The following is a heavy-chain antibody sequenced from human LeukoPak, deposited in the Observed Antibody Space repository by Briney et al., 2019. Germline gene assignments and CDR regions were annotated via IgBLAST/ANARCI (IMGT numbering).Heavy chain of an antibody. J-gene: IGHJ4*02. Sequence: ASVKVSCKASGHTFTAYYMFWVRPAPGQGLEWMGWINPSSGGTNYAPKFQGRVTMTRDTSISTAYMELSSLRSDDTAVYFCATYYSDTSARDWGQGTLVTVSS. CDR2: INPSSGGT. CDR3: ATYYSDTSARD. CDR1: GHTFTAYY. D-gene: IGHD3-10*01. V-gene: IGHV1-2*02.